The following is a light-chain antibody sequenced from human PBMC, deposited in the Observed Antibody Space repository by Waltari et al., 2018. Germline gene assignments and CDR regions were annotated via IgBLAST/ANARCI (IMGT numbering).Light chain of an antibody. CDR3: HQFTTSAQT. Sequence: EIVLTQSPGTLSLSLGDRATLSCRARQFVSSSDFAWFQQKPGRGPRLLIYGTSNRASGIPDRFSGSGSGTDFTLTISRLEPEDFAVYFCHQFTTSAQTFGQGTKLEIK. CDR2: GTS. J-gene: IGKJ2*01. V-gene: IGKV3-20*01. CDR1: QFVSSSD.